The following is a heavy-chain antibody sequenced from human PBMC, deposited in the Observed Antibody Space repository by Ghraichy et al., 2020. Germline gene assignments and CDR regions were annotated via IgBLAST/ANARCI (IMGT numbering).Heavy chain of an antibody. CDR1: GFTFSNAW. J-gene: IGHJ4*02. Sequence: GESLNISCAASGFTFSNAWMSWVRQAPGKGLEWVGRIKSKTDGGTTDYAAPVKGRFTISRDDSKNTLYLQMNSLKTEDTAVYYCTPLWGNFDYWGQGTLVTVSS. CDR2: IKSKTDGGTT. CDR3: TPLWGNFDY. V-gene: IGHV3-15*01. D-gene: IGHD7-27*01.